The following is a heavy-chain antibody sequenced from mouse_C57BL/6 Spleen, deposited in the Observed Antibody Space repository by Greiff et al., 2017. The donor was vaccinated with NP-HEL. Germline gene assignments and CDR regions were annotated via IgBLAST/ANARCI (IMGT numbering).Heavy chain of an antibody. CDR2: IDPSDSAT. V-gene: IGHV1-52*01. CDR1: GYTFTSYW. D-gene: IGHD1-1*01. CDR3: AREDYYGSSPYFDY. J-gene: IGHJ2*01. Sequence: QVQLQQPGAELVRPGSSVKLSCKASGYTFTSYWMHWVKQRPIQGLEWIGNIDPSDSATHYNQKFKDKATLTVDKSSSTAYMQLSSLTSEDSAVYYCAREDYYGSSPYFDYWGQGTTLTVSS.